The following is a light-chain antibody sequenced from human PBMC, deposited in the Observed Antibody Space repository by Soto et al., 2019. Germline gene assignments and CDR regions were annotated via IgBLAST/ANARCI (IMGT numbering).Light chain of an antibody. CDR2: DAS. CDR1: QSISTR. J-gene: IGKJ1*01. V-gene: IGKV1-5*01. CDR3: QQYSVYWT. Sequence: DIQMTQSPSTLYASVGDRVTITCRASQSISTRLAWYQQKPGKAPKVLIYDASSWAGGVPSRFTGSGSGTEFTLTINSLQPDDFATYYCQQYSVYWTFGQGTKVHIK.